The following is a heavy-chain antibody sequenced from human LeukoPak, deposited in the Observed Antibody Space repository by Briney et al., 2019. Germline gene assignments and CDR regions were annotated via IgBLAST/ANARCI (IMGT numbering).Heavy chain of an antibody. CDR2: IHYSGNT. Sequence: PWETLSLMCTVTGGSISGYYWTWIRQSPGKGLESIGHIHYSGNTEYNPSLKSRVTMSVNSLTAADTADYYCARGGGARSLGWIDYWGQGILVTVSS. CDR1: GGSISGYY. V-gene: IGHV4-59*01. CDR3: IDY. D-gene: IGHD3-10*01. J-gene: IGHJ4*02.